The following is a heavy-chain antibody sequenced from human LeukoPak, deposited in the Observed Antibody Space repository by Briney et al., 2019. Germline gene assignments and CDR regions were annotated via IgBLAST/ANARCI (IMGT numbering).Heavy chain of an antibody. CDR1: GFTFSSYS. D-gene: IGHD6-6*01. Sequence: GGSLRLSCAASGFTFSSYSMNWVRQAPGKGLEWVSSISSSSSYIYYADSVKGRFTIPRDNAKNSLYLQMNSLRAEDTALYYCAKGTIAARRGDWFDPWGQGTLVTVSS. J-gene: IGHJ5*02. CDR3: AKGTIAARRGDWFDP. V-gene: IGHV3-21*04. CDR2: ISSSSSYI.